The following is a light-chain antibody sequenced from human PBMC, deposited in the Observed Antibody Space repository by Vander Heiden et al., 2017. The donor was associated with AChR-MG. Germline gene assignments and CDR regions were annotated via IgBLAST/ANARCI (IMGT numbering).Light chain of an antibody. CDR3: SSYTSRRTVL. CDR1: SSDVGSYNY. Sequence: QSALTQPASVSGSPGQSITISCTGTSSDVGSYNYFSWYQQHPGKAPKVMIYDVSNRPAGVANRFSGSKSGNTAALTISGLQAEDEADYYCSSYTSRRTVLFGEGTKLTVL. V-gene: IGLV2-14*01. J-gene: IGLJ2*01. CDR2: DVS.